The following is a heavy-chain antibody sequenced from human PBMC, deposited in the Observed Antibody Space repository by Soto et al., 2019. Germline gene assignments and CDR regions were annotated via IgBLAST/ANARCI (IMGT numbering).Heavy chain of an antibody. V-gene: IGHV4-59*01. CDR2: IYYGGST. J-gene: IGHJ4*02. CDR1: GGSISSYY. D-gene: IGHD3-22*01. Sequence: QVQLQESGPGLVKPSETLSLTCTVSGGSISSYYWSWIRQPPGKGLEWIGYIYYGGSTNYNPSLKSRVTISVDTSKHQFALKLSSVTAADTAVYYCARAIYDSIGYYTRIFDYWGQGTLVTVSS. CDR3: ARAIYDSIGYYTRIFDY.